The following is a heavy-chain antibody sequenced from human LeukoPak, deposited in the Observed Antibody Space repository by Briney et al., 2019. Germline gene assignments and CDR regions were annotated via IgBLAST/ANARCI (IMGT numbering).Heavy chain of an antibody. V-gene: IGHV4-39*01. CDR3: AMEPMVRGVYFDY. Sequence: SETLSLTCTVSGGSISSSSYYWGWIRQPPGKGLEWIGSIYYSGSTYYNPSLKSRVTISVDTSKNQFSLKLSSVTAADTAVYYCAMEPMVRGVYFDYWGQGTLVTVSS. D-gene: IGHD3-10*01. CDR1: GGSISSSSYY. J-gene: IGHJ4*02. CDR2: IYYSGST.